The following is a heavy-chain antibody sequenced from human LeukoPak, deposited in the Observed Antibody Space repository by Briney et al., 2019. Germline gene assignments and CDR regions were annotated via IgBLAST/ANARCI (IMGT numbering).Heavy chain of an antibody. CDR2: MNPNSGKT. J-gene: IGHJ4*02. V-gene: IGHV1-8*02. Sequence: ASVKVSCKASGYTFTTYYVHWVRQATGQGLEWMGWMNPNSGKTGYAQKFQGRVTMTRSTSINTAYMELSSLRSEDTAIYYCARESGFYASGSRYWGQGTLVTVSS. CDR3: ARESGFYASGSRY. D-gene: IGHD3-10*01. CDR1: GYTFTTYY.